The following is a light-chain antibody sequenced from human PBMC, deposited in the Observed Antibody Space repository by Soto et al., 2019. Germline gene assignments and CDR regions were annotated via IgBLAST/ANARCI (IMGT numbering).Light chain of an antibody. CDR2: GTS. Sequence: EIVVTQSPASLAVSPGEGVTLSCRASQSVASNLALYQQKPGQAPRLLIYGTSTRAAGVPARFSGSGSETEFTLTIRSLQSEDFAVYLCQQYNNWPSFGQGTRLEI. J-gene: IGKJ5*01. CDR3: QQYNNWPS. V-gene: IGKV3-15*01. CDR1: QSVASN.